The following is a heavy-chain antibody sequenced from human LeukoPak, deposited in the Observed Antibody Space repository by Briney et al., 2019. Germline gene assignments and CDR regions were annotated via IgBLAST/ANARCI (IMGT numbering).Heavy chain of an antibody. D-gene: IGHD1-26*01. Sequence: PGRSLRLSCAASGFTFSSYDIHWVRQAPGKGLEWVALIWYDGSNKYYADSVKGRFTISRDNSKNTLYLQMNSLRAEDTAIYYCASDSASYSFDYWGQETLVTVSS. CDR3: ASDSASYSFDY. V-gene: IGHV3-33*01. J-gene: IGHJ4*02. CDR2: IWYDGSNK. CDR1: GFTFSSYD.